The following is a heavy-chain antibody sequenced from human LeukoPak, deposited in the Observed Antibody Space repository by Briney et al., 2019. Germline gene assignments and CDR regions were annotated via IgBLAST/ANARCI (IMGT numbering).Heavy chain of an antibody. J-gene: IGHJ4*02. CDR2: IYYSGST. V-gene: IGHV4-59*01. D-gene: IGHD2-21*02. CDR1: GGSISSYY. Sequence: SETLSLTCTVSGGSISSYYWSWIRQPPGKGLEWIGYIYYSGSTNYNPSLKSRVTISVDTSKNQFSLKLSSVTAADTAEYYCARGQPQHIVVVTAPIDYFDYWGQGTLVTVSS. CDR3: ARGQPQHIVVVTAPIDYFDY.